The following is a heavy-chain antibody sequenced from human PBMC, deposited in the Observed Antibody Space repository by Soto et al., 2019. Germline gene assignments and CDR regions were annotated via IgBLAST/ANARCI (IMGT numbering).Heavy chain of an antibody. Sequence: EVQLLESGGGLVQPGGSLGLSCAASGFTFSSSAMTWVRQAPGKGLEWVSTIIVTTGNTYYADSVKGRFTISRDNSKNTLYLQMNSLRAEDTAIYYCAKAYNYASDFRGQGTLVTVSS. CDR2: IIVTTGNT. CDR1: GFTFSSSA. D-gene: IGHD3-10*01. J-gene: IGHJ4*02. CDR3: AKAYNYASDF. V-gene: IGHV3-23*01.